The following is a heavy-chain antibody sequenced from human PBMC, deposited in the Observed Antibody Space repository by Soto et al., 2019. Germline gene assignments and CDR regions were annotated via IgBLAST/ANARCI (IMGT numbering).Heavy chain of an antibody. CDR1: GFTFSSYG. CDR3: AKDSSSSSGVGFDY. CDR2: ISYDGSNK. D-gene: IGHD6-13*01. J-gene: IGHJ4*02. V-gene: IGHV3-30*18. Sequence: QVQLVESGGGVVQPGRSLRLSCAASGFTFSSYGMHWVRQAPGKGLEWVAVISYDGSNKYYADSVKGRFTISRDNSKSTLYLQMNSLRAEDTAVYYCAKDSSSSSGVGFDYWGQGTLVTVSS.